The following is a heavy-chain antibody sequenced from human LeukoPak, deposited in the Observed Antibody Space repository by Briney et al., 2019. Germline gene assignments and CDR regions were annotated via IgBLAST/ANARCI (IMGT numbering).Heavy chain of an antibody. Sequence: SETLSLTCTVSGGSISSYYWSWIRQPAGKGLEWIGRIYTSGSTNYNPSLKSRVTISIDTSKNQFSLKLSSVTAADTAVYYCARDGTVRGVIDYWGQGTRVTVSS. CDR1: GGSISSYY. D-gene: IGHD3-10*01. CDR3: ARDGTVRGVIDY. J-gene: IGHJ4*02. V-gene: IGHV4-4*07. CDR2: IYTSGST.